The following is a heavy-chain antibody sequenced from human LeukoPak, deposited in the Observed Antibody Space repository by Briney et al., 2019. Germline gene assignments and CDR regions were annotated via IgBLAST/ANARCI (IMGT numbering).Heavy chain of an antibody. CDR3: ARDYVWGSYRYDAFDI. CDR1: GGSISSSNW. Sequence: SGTLSLTCAVSGGSISSSNWWSWVRQPPGKGLEWIGEIYHSGSTNYNPSLKSRVTISVDKSKNQFSLKLSSVTAADTAVYYCARDYVWGSYRYDAFDIWGQGTMVTVSS. J-gene: IGHJ3*02. CDR2: IYHSGST. D-gene: IGHD3-16*02. V-gene: IGHV4-4*02.